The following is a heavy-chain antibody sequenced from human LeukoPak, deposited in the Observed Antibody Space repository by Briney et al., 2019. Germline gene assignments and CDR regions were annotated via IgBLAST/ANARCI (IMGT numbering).Heavy chain of an antibody. Sequence: PSETLSLTCTVSVGSISSGSSYWSWIRQPAGKGLEWIGRIFTSGSTNYNPSLMERVTRSIDTSKSQFSLKLSSVTAADTAVYYCARSQSITIFGEVIQYAFDIWGQGTMVTVSS. J-gene: IGHJ3*02. CDR1: VGSISSGSSY. D-gene: IGHD3-3*01. CDR2: IFTSGST. V-gene: IGHV4-61*02. CDR3: ARSQSITIFGEVIQYAFDI.